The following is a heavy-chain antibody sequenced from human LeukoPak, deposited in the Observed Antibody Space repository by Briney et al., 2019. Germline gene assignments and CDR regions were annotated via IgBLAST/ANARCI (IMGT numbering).Heavy chain of an antibody. CDR2: IYTSGST. Sequence: PSETLSLTCTVSGGSISSYYWSWIRQPAGKGVEWIGRIYTSGSTNYNPSLKSRVTMSVDTSKNQFSLKLNSVTAADTAVYYCARGGSGSYFDAFDIWGQGTMVTVSS. D-gene: IGHD1-26*01. J-gene: IGHJ3*02. CDR3: ARGGSGSYFDAFDI. CDR1: GGSISSYY. V-gene: IGHV4-4*07.